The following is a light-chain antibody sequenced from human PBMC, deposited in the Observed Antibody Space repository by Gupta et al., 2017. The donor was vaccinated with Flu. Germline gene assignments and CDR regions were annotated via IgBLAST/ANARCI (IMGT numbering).Light chain of an antibody. CDR2: QDK. CDR1: QLGDKS. CDR3: QEWDTTRGV. V-gene: IGLV3-1*01. J-gene: IGLJ1*01. Sequence: SPGQTASISCSGDQLGDKSVSWYQQRPGQSPVLGIFQDKKRPSGIPERFSGSNSGNKATLTISGAQAMDEADYFCQEWDTTRGVFGPGTKVTVL.